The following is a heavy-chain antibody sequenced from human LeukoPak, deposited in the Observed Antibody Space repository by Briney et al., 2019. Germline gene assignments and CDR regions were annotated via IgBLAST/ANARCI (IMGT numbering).Heavy chain of an antibody. Sequence: PSETLSLTCTVSGGSISSSSYYWGWIRQPPGKGLEWIGSIYYSGSTNYNPSLKSRVTISVDTSKNQFSLKLSSVTAADTAVYYCARGRFDYDILTGYHYYFDYWGQGTLVTVSS. D-gene: IGHD3-9*01. V-gene: IGHV4-39*07. CDR2: IYYSGST. CDR3: ARGRFDYDILTGYHYYFDY. CDR1: GGSISSSSYY. J-gene: IGHJ4*02.